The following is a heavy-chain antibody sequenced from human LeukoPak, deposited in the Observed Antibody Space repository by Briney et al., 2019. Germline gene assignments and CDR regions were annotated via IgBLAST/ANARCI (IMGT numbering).Heavy chain of an antibody. CDR2: IKQDESGK. CDR3: ARDGPWNIVVVPAAAMVY. V-gene: IGHV3-7*01. CDR1: GFTFSSYW. D-gene: IGHD2-2*01. J-gene: IGHJ4*02. Sequence: PGGSLRLSCAASGFTFSSYWMSWVRQAPGKGLEWVANIKQDESGKYYVDSVKGRFTISRDNAKNSLYLQMNSLRAEDTAVYYCARDGPWNIVVVPAAAMVYWGQGTLVTVSS.